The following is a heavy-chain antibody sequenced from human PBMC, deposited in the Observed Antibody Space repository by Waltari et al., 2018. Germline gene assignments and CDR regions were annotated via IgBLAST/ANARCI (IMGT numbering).Heavy chain of an antibody. V-gene: IGHV3-30-3*01. D-gene: IGHD3-10*01. J-gene: IGHJ5*02. CDR2: ISYDGSNK. CDR1: GFTFSSYA. CDR3: ARGGYYYGSGHNWFDP. Sequence: QVQLVESGGGVVQPGRSLRLSCAASGFTFSSYAMHWVRQAPGKGLEWVEVISYDGSNKYYANSVKGRFTISRDNSKNTLYLQMNSLRAEDTAVYYCARGGYYYGSGHNWFDPWGQGTLVTVSS.